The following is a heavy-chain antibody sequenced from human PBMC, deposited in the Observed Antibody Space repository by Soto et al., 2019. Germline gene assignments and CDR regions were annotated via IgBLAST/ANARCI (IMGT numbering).Heavy chain of an antibody. CDR3: ARGRYCLTGRCFPNWFDS. J-gene: IGHJ5*01. D-gene: IGHD2-15*01. Sequence: PSENLSLTSYVAGDSISTVDYFWAWVRQPPGQALEYIGYVYKSATTYYNPSFESRVAISLDTSKRQFSRNVTSRTAADTAVYFCARGRYCLTGRCFPNWFDSWGQGTLVTV. CDR2: VYKSATT. V-gene: IGHV4-30-4*01. CDR1: GDSISTVDYF.